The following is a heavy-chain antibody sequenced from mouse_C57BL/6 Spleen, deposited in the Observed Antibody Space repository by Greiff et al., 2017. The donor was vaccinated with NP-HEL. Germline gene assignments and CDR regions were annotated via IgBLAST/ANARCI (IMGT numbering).Heavy chain of an antibody. CDR2: IYPGDGDT. V-gene: IGHV1-82*01. D-gene: IGHD1-1*01. Sequence: QVQLQQSGPELVKPGASVKISCKASGYAFSSSWMNWVKQRPGKGLEWIGRIYPGDGDTNYNGKFKGKATLTADKSSSTAYMQLSSLTSEDSAVYFCARSLSYYYGSHEGYWGQGTTLTVSS. CDR3: ARSLSYYYGSHEGY. J-gene: IGHJ2*01. CDR1: GYAFSSSW.